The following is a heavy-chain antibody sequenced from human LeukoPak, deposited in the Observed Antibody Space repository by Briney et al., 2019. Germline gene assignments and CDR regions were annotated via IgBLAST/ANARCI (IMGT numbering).Heavy chain of an antibody. V-gene: IGHV3-7*01. J-gene: IGHJ4*02. CDR2: IKHDGSEK. CDR1: GFIFTNYF. D-gene: IGHD3-3*01. Sequence: GGSLRLSSAASGFIFTNYFMSWVRQAPGKGLEWVASIKHDGSEKYYVDSVRGRFTISRDNTMNSLYLQMSSLRAEDTAVYYCATDRGWRTSGYYLYYFEYWGQGTLVTYSS. CDR3: ATDRGWRTSGYYLYYFEY.